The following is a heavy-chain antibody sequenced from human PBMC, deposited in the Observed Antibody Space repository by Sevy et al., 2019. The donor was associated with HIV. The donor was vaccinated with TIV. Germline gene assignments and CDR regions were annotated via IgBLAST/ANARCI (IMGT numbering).Heavy chain of an antibody. V-gene: IGHV3-23*01. CDR3: VKGGSISATGNDAFDI. J-gene: IGHJ3*02. D-gene: IGHD6-13*01. Sequence: EGSLRLSCAASGFTFSNYGMNWVRQAPGKELEWVSVINNSGDTTHYADSVKGRFTISRDNSENTLYLQMNSLRAEDTAVYYCVKGGSISATGNDAFDIWGQGTMVTVSS. CDR1: GFTFSNYG. CDR2: INNSGDTT.